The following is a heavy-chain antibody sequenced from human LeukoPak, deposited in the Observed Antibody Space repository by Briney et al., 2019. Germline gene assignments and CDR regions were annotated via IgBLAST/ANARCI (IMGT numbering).Heavy chain of an antibody. D-gene: IGHD3-10*01. CDR3: AKGYYGSGSYGWFDY. CDR2: IIGSGDRT. J-gene: IGHJ4*02. V-gene: IGHV3-23*01. Sequence: GALRLSCAASGFTFSSSAMSWVRQAPGKGLEWVSTIIGSGDRTYYADSVKGRFTISRDNSKNTLFLHMNSLRAEDTAVYSCAKGYYGSGSYGWFDYWGQGTLVTVSS. CDR1: GFTFSSSA.